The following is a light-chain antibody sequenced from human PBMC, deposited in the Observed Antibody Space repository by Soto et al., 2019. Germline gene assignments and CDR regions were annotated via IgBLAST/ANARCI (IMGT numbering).Light chain of an antibody. V-gene: IGLV2-8*01. CDR1: SSDVGGNNY. Sequence: QSALTQPPSASGSPGQSVAISCTGTSSDVGGNNYVSWYQQHPGKAPKIMVYEVTKRPAGGPDLFSGSKSGNTASLTVSVLQAEDEADYYCISYAGSNNVIFGGVTKLTVL. J-gene: IGLJ2*01. CDR2: EVT. CDR3: ISYAGSNNVI.